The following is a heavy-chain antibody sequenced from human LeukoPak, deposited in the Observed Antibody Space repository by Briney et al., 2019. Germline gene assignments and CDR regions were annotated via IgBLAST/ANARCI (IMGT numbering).Heavy chain of an antibody. CDR2: IFYSGST. V-gene: IGHV4-61*01. J-gene: IGHJ4*02. CDR1: GGSVSTGTYF. Sequence: SETLSLTCTVSGGSVSTGTYFWSWLRQPPGKGLEWIGEIFYSGSTKCNPCLKSRFTISVDTSKNQFSLKLSAVTAPDPAVYYCARRPWQYYYDSSDYFDYWGQGPLVTVSS. D-gene: IGHD3-22*01. CDR3: ARRPWQYYYDSSDYFDY.